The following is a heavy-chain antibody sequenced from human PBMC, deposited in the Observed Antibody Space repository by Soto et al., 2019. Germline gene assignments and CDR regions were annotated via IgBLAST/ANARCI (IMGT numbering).Heavy chain of an antibody. CDR2: INSAGTIT. J-gene: IGHJ4*02. CDR3: AREYYGSGI. V-gene: IGHV3-74*01. CDR1: GFTFSAYW. D-gene: IGHD3-10*01. Sequence: EVQLVESGGALIQPGGSLRISCAASGFTFSAYWMFWVRQAPGKGLVWLSRINSAGTITDYADSVRGRFTISRDNAENTLYLQLNSLRAEDTAVYYCAREYYGSGIWGQGTLVTVSS.